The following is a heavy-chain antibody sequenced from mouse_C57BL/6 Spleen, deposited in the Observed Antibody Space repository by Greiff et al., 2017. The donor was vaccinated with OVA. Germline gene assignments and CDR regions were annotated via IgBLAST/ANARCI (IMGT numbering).Heavy chain of an antibody. CDR2: IDPETGGT. J-gene: IGHJ3*01. CDR3: TGELTMASFAY. V-gene: IGHV1-15*01. CDR1: GYTFTDYE. D-gene: IGHD1-1*02. Sequence: VQRVESGAELVRPGASVTLSCKASGYTFTDYEMHWVKQTPVHGLEWIGAIDPETGGTAYNQKFKGKAILTADKSSSTAYMELRSLTSEDSAVYYCTGELTMASFAYWGQGTLVTVSA.